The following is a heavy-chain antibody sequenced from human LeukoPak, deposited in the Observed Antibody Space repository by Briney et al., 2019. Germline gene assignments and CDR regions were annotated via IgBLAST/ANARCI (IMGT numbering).Heavy chain of an antibody. Sequence: SETLSLTCTVSGGSISSYYWSWIRQPAGKGLEWIGRIYTSGSTNYNPSLKSRVTMSVDTSKNQFSLKLSSVTAADTAVYYCGIVVVVAATFDAFDIWGQGTMVTVSS. CDR1: GGSISSYY. CDR3: GIVVVVAATFDAFDI. J-gene: IGHJ3*02. CDR2: IYTSGST. V-gene: IGHV4-4*07. D-gene: IGHD2-15*01.